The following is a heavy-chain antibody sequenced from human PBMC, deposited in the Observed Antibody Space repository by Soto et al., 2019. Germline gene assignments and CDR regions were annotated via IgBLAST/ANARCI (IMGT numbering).Heavy chain of an antibody. D-gene: IGHD6-13*01. V-gene: IGHV1-24*01. CDR2: FDPEDGET. J-gene: IGHJ6*02. CDR3: ARQVSSKSAVDV. Sequence: ASVKVSCKVSGYTLTELSMHWVRQAPGKGLEWMGGFDPEDGETIYAQKFQGQVTISVDKSISTAYLQWSSLKASDTAMYYCARQVSSKSAVDVWGQGTTVTVSS. CDR1: GYTLTELS.